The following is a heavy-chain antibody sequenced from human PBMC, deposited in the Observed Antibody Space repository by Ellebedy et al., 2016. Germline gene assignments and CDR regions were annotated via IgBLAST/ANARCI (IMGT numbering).Heavy chain of an antibody. J-gene: IGHJ6*02. CDR1: GFTFNNYA. V-gene: IGHV3-48*02. Sequence: GESLKISXAASGFTFNNYAMSWVRQAPGKGLEWVSYISSSSDTIYYADSVKGRFTISRDNAKNSLFLQMTSLRDEDTAVYYCAKDRDSAYYFYYGMDVWGQGTTVTVSS. CDR2: ISSSSDTI. CDR3: AKDRDSAYYFYYGMDV. D-gene: IGHD1-26*01.